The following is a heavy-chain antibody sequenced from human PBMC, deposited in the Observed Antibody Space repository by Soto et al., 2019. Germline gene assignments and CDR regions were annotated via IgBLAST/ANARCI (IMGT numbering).Heavy chain of an antibody. CDR1: GGTFSSYA. CDR3: ARYRPNSSGWYVFDY. D-gene: IGHD6-19*01. V-gene: IGHV1-69*01. J-gene: IGHJ4*02. CDR2: IIPIFGTA. Sequence: QVQLVQSGAEVKKPGSSVKVSCKASGGTFSSYAISWVRQAPGQGLEWMGGIIPIFGTANYAQKFQGRVTITADESTSTAYMELSSLRPEDRAVYYCARYRPNSSGWYVFDYWGQGTLVTVSS.